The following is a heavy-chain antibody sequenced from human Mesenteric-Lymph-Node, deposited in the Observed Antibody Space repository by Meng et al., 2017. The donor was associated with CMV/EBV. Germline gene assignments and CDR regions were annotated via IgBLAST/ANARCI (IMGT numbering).Heavy chain of an antibody. CDR1: GFTFSSYE. Sequence: GGSLRLSCAASGFTFSSYEMNWVRQAPGKGLEWVSYISSSGSTIYYADSVKGRFTISRDNAKNSLYLQMNSLRAEDTAVYYCARDPSRANGYNSYYYYGMDVWGQGTTVTVSS. CDR2: ISSSGSTI. D-gene: IGHD5-24*01. V-gene: IGHV3-48*03. J-gene: IGHJ6*02. CDR3: ARDPSRANGYNSYYYYGMDV.